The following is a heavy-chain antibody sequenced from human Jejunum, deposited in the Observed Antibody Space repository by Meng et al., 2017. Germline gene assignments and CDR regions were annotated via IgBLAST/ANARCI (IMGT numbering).Heavy chain of an antibody. J-gene: IGHJ4*02. CDR2: ISSDGSST. Sequence: EVQLVESGGGLVQPGGSLRLSCAASGFTFSTYWMHWVRQAPGKGLVWVSCISSDGSSTTYADSVKGRFTISRYNAKNTLYLQMNSLRAEDTAVYYCARALARYGAYDVDYWGQGTLVTVSS. D-gene: IGHD4-17*01. CDR3: ARALARYGAYDVDY. V-gene: IGHV3-74*01. CDR1: GFTFSTYW.